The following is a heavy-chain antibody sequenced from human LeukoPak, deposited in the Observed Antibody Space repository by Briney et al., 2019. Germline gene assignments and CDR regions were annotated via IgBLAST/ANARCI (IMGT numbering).Heavy chain of an antibody. Sequence: GSLKLSCAASGFIFHTYAMSWVRQPPGKGLEWVSTITASGNYTAYADSVKGRFTISRDSSKNTLYLQMNSLRAEDTAVYYCARRTGALCTKSICRFDSWAQGTLVAVSS. J-gene: IGHJ4*02. CDR3: ARRTGALCTKSICRFDS. CDR2: ITASGNYT. D-gene: IGHD2-8*01. CDR1: GFIFHTYA. V-gene: IGHV3-23*01.